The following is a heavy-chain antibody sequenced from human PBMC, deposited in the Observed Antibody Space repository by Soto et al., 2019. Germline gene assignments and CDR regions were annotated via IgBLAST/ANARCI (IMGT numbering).Heavy chain of an antibody. Sequence: GGSLRLSCAASGFTFSSYGMHWVRQAPGKGLEWVAVISYDGSNKYYADSVKGRFTISRDNSKNTLYLQMNSLRAEDTAVYYCAKNPGGAQAAAGRYYYYGMDVWGQGTTVTVSS. V-gene: IGHV3-30*18. D-gene: IGHD6-13*01. J-gene: IGHJ6*02. CDR3: AKNPGGAQAAAGRYYYYGMDV. CDR1: GFTFSSYG. CDR2: ISYDGSNK.